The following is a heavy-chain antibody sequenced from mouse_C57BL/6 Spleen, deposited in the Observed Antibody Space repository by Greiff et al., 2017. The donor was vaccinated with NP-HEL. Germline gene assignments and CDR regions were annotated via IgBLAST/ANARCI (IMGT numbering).Heavy chain of an antibody. CDR1: GFTFSDYG. V-gene: IGHV5-17*01. CDR2: ISSGSSTI. D-gene: IGHD2-5*01. Sequence: DVKLVESGGGLVKPGGSLKLSCAASGFTFSDYGMHWVRQAPEKGLEWVAYISSGSSTIYYADTVKGRFTISRDNAKNTLFLQMTSLRSEDTAMYYCARPYYSNYYFDYWGQGTTLTVSS. J-gene: IGHJ2*01. CDR3: ARPYYSNYYFDY.